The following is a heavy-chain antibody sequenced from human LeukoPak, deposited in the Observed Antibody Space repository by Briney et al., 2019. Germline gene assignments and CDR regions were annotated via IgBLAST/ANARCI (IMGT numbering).Heavy chain of an antibody. Sequence: SETLSLTCTVSGGSISSNTYYWDCMRQPPGKGLECIGSIYYGGSTYYNPSLKSLVIISVDTSKNQFSLKLSAVTAADKAVYYFARAYYYASSAFDIWGQGTMVTVSS. CDR1: GGSISSNTYY. J-gene: IGHJ3*02. CDR2: IYYGGST. V-gene: IGHV4-39*01. D-gene: IGHD3-22*01. CDR3: ARAYYYASSAFDI.